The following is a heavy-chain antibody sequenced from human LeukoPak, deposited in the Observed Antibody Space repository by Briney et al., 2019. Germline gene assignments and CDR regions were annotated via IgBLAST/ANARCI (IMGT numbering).Heavy chain of an antibody. Sequence: GGSLRLSCAASGFNFSSYAMHWVRQAPGKGLEYVSAISSNGGGTYYANSVKGRFTISRDNSKNTLYLQMGSLRAEDMAVYYCARMAAAGHFDYWGQGTLVTVSS. CDR3: ARMAAAGHFDY. CDR2: ISSNGGGT. V-gene: IGHV3-64*01. J-gene: IGHJ4*02. D-gene: IGHD6-13*01. CDR1: GFNFSSYA.